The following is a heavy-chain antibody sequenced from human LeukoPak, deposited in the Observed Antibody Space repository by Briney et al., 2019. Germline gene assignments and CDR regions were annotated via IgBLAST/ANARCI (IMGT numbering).Heavy chain of an antibody. V-gene: IGHV4-38-2*02. CDR1: GYSISSGYD. J-gene: IGHJ6*03. CDR2: TYHSGST. D-gene: IGHD6-6*01. CDR3: AGYSSSSVRYYYMDV. Sequence: SETLSLTCTVSGYSISSGYDWGWFRQPPGKGLDWIGSTYHSGSTYYNPSLKSQATISVDTSKNQFSLKLTSVTAADTAVYYCAGYSSSSVRYYYMDVWGKGTTVTVSS.